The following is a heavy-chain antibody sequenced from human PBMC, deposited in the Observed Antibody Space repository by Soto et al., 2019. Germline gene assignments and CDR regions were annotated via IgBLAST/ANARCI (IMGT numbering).Heavy chain of an antibody. CDR3: ARGDGDNYDGHGYLARH. V-gene: IGHV3-74*01. Sequence: EVQLVESGGGLVRPGGSLRLSCAASGFTFSSYWMHWVRQAPGKGLVWVSRINIDGITSYADSVKGRFTISRDNAKNTLYLKMNTLGAGDTAVYYCARGDGDNYDGHGYLARHWGQGTLVTVSS. CDR2: INIDGIT. D-gene: IGHD3-22*01. CDR1: GFTFSSYW. J-gene: IGHJ4*02.